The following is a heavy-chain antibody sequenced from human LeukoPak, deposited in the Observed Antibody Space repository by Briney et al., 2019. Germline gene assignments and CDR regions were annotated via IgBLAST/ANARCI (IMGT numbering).Heavy chain of an antibody. D-gene: IGHD1-26*01. CDR3: ARSGRREWELSR. Sequence: GGSLRLSCAASGFTFSSYAMHWVRQAPGKGLEWVAVISYDGSNKYYADSVKGRFTISRGNSKNTLYLQMNSLRAEDTAVYYCARSGRREWELSRWGQGTLVTVSS. CDR2: ISYDGSNK. J-gene: IGHJ4*02. CDR1: GFTFSSYA. V-gene: IGHV3-30*04.